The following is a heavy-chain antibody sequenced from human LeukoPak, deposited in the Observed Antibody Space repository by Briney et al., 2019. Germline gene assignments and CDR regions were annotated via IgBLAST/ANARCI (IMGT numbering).Heavy chain of an antibody. V-gene: IGHV1-2*06. CDR1: GYTFIDYY. CDR3: ARDDNSGYYSGP. CDR2: INPSSGGT. Sequence: VASVKVSCKASGYTFIDYYMHWVRQAPGQGLEWMGRINPSSGGTNYAQKFQGRVTMTRDTSISTAYMELSRLISDDTAVYYCARDDNSGYYSGPWGQGTLVTVSS. D-gene: IGHD3-22*01. J-gene: IGHJ5*02.